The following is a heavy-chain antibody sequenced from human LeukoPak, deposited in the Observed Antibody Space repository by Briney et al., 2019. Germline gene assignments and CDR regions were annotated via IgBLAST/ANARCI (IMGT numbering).Heavy chain of an antibody. V-gene: IGHV3-23*01. CDR2: SGGST. CDR3: AKSYSSSWYSHFDY. J-gene: IGHJ4*02. Sequence: PGGSLRLSCAASGFTFSSYWMSWVRQAPGKGLEWVSASGGSTYYADSVKGRFTISRDNSKNTLYLQMNSLRAEDTAVYYCAKSYSSSWYSHFDYWGQGTLVTVSS. CDR1: GFTFSSYW. D-gene: IGHD6-13*01.